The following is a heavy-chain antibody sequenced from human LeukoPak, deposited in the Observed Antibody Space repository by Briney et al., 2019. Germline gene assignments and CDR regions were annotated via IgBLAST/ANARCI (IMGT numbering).Heavy chain of an antibody. J-gene: IGHJ4*02. CDR2: IYHSGST. D-gene: IGHD6-13*01. CDR3: ARAGAAAALGRFDN. CDR1: GGSFSGGGYY. Sequence: PSETLSLTCTVSGGSFSGGGYYWNWIRQPPGKGLEWIGYIYHSGSTYYNPSLKSRVTISVDTSKNQFSLKLSSVTAADTAVYYCARAGAAAALGRFDNWGQGILVTVSS. V-gene: IGHV4-30-2*01.